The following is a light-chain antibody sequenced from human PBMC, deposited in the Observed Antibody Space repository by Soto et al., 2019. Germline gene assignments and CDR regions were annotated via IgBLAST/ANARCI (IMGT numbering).Light chain of an antibody. CDR1: QSVSNNY. CDR3: QQYGRSPLT. V-gene: IGKV3-20*01. Sequence: EIVMTQSPATLSVSPGERATLSCRASQSVSNNYLAWYQQKPGQAPRLLIYGASSRATGIPDRFSGSGSGTDFILTISRLEPEDFAVYYCQQYGRSPLTFGGGTKVDNK. CDR2: GAS. J-gene: IGKJ4*01.